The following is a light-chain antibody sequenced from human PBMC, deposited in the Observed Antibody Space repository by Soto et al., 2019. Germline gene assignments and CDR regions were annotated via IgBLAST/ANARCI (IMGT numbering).Light chain of an antibody. Sequence: QSAMTQPASVSGSPGQSITISCTGTSSDVGSYNLVSWYQQHPGKAPKLMIYEVSKRPSGVSNRSSGSKSGNRAALTIAGLQAEDEADYYCCSYAGSSTPLIFGTGTKVTVL. CDR1: SSDVGSYNL. CDR2: EVS. J-gene: IGLJ1*01. CDR3: CSYAGSSTPLI. V-gene: IGLV2-23*02.